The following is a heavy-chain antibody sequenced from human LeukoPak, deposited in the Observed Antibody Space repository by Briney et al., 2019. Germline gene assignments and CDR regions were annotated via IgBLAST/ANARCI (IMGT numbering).Heavy chain of an antibody. CDR1: GFTFTTYG. Sequence: GGSLGLSCAASGFTFTTYGMHWVRQAPGKGLEWVAFIQNDEIDKFYADSVKGRFTISRDNSKNTLFLQTNSLRAEDTAVYYCAKERKLLPFDCWGQGTLVTVSS. V-gene: IGHV3-30*02. J-gene: IGHJ4*02. CDR3: AKERKLLPFDC. D-gene: IGHD4-23*01. CDR2: IQNDEIDK.